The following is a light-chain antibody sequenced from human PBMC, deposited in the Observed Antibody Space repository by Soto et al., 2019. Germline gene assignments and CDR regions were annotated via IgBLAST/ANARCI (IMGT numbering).Light chain of an antibody. J-gene: IGKJ1*01. CDR3: QQYNNWPPWT. CDR2: GAS. Sequence: EIVMTQSPATLSVSAGERAILSCRASQSVSSSYLAWYQQKPGQAPRLLIYGASTRATGIPARFSGSGSGTEFTLTISSLQSEDFAVYYCQQYNNWPPWTFGQGTKVDI. V-gene: IGKV3-15*01. CDR1: QSVSSSY.